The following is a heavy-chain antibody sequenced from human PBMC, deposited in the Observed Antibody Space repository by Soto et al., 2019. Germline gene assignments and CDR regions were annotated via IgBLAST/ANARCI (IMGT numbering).Heavy chain of an antibody. CDR2: ISGSGGST. CDR1: GFTFSSYA. CDR3: AKDSFGDSPF. V-gene: IGHV3-23*01. Sequence: LRLSCAASGFTFSSYAMIWVRQAPGKVLEWVSAISGSGGSTYYADSVKGRFTISRDNSKSTLYLQMNSLRAEDTAVYYCAKDSFGDSPFWGQGTMVTVSS. D-gene: IGHD3-10*01. J-gene: IGHJ3*01.